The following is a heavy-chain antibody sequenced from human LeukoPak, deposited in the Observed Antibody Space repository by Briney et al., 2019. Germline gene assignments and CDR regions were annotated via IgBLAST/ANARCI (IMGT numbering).Heavy chain of an antibody. Sequence: GGSLRLSCAASGFTFSSYSMNWVRQAPGKGLEWVSSISSSSSYIYYADSVKGRFTISRDNAKNSLYLQMNSVRAEDTAVYFCAREPVGATRKPFDYWGQGTLVTVSS. D-gene: IGHD1-26*01. CDR1: GFTFSSYS. V-gene: IGHV3-21*01. CDR2: ISSSSSYI. CDR3: AREPVGATRKPFDY. J-gene: IGHJ4*02.